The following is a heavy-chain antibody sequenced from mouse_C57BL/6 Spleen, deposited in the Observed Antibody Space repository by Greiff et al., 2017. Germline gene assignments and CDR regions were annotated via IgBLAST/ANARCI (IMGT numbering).Heavy chain of an antibody. D-gene: IGHD1-1*01. CDR3: ARGYYGSSPGFAY. J-gene: IGHJ3*01. CDR1: GYTFTSYW. V-gene: IGHV1-7*01. CDR2: INPSSGYT. Sequence: VQGVESGAELAKPGASVKLSCKASGYTFTSYWMHWVKQRPGQGLEWIGYINPSSGYTKYNQKFKDKATLTADKSSSTAYMQLSSLTYEDSAVYYCARGYYGSSPGFAYWGQGTLVTVSA.